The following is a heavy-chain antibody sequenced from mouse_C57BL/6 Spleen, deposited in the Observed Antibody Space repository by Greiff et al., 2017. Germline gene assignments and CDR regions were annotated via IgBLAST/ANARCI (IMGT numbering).Heavy chain of an antibody. CDR1: GYSFTSYY. CDR3: ARGGTTWDY. J-gene: IGHJ2*01. Sequence: QVQLKESGPELVKPGASVKISCKASGYSFTSYYIHWVKQRPGQGLEWIGWIYPGSGNTKYNEKFKGKATLTADTSSSTAYMQLSSLTSEDSAVYYCARGGTTWDYWGQGTTLTVSS. CDR2: IYPGSGNT. V-gene: IGHV1-66*01. D-gene: IGHD2-14*01.